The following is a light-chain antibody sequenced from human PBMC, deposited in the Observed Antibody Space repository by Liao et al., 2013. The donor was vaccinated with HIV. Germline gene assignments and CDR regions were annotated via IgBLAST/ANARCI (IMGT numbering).Light chain of an antibody. J-gene: IGLJ1*01. CDR2: YDS. CDR1: NIGSKS. CDR3: QVWDSSSDHPYV. Sequence: SYELTQPPSVSVAPGKTARITCGGNNIGSKSVHWYQQRPGQAPVLVISYDSDRPSGIPERFSGSKSGTTATLTISRVEAGDEADYYCQVWDSSSDHPYVFGTGTKVTVL. V-gene: IGLV3-21*04.